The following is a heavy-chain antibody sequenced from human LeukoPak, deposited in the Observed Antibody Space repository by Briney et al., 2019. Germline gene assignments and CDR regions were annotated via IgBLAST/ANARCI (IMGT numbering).Heavy chain of an antibody. CDR1: GYTFTGYY. Sequence: ASVKVSCKASGYTFTGYYMHWVRQAPGQGLEWMGWINPNSGGTNYAQKFQGRVTMTRDTSISTAYMELSRLRSDDTAVYYCASLFGELSFSGWFDPWGQGTLVTVSS. V-gene: IGHV1-2*02. D-gene: IGHD3-10*02. J-gene: IGHJ5*02. CDR3: ASLFGELSFSGWFDP. CDR2: INPNSGGT.